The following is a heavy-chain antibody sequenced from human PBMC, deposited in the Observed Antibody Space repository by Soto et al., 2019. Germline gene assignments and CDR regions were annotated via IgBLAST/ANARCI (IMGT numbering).Heavy chain of an antibody. V-gene: IGHV1-18*04. D-gene: IGHD6-13*01. CDR3: ARVETYPYSSIDGLDP. CDR1: GYTFTSYG. CDR2: ISTYNGNT. J-gene: IGHJ5*02. Sequence: DAVPVSCTSSGYTFTSYGISWVRQAPGQGLEWMGWISTYNGNTNYAQKLQGRVTMTTDTSTSTAYMELRSLRSDDTAVYYCARVETYPYSSIDGLDPRG.